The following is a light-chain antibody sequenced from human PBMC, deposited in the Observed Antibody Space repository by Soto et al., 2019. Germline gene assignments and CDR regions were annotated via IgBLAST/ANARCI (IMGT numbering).Light chain of an antibody. CDR3: AAWDDSLNVYV. J-gene: IGLJ1*01. CDR1: SSNIGSNT. V-gene: IGLV1-44*01. CDR2: SNN. Sequence: QSVLTQPPSASGTPGQRVTISCSGSSSNIGSNTVNWYQQLPGTAPKLLIYSNNQRPSGVPDRFSGSKSGTSASLAISGLQSEDEAVYYCAAWDDSLNVYVFGTGTKVTVL.